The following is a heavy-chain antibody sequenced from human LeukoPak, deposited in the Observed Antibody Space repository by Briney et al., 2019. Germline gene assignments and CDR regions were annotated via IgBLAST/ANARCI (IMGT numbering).Heavy chain of an antibody. CDR1: GFTFNNYA. V-gene: IGHV3-30*18. D-gene: IGHD1-14*01. J-gene: IGHJ4*02. CDR3: AKDSAGLDCYFDY. Sequence: GGSLRLSCAASGFTFNNYAMHWVRQAPGKGLEWVAVISYDGSRKYHADSVKGRFTISRDNSKNTLYLQMNSLRAEDTALYYCAKDSAGLDCYFDYWGQGTLVTVSS. CDR2: ISYDGSRK.